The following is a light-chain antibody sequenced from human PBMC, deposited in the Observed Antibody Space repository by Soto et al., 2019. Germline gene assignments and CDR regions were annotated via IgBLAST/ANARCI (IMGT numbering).Light chain of an antibody. Sequence: QSVLTQPPSASEAAGQRVTISCSGSSSNIGSNFVYWFQQPPGAAPKLLIYRNNQRPSGVPDRFSGSKSGTSASLAISGLRSENEADYYCAAWDDSLSAYVFGTGTKVTVL. CDR3: AAWDDSLSAYV. CDR1: SSNIGSNF. CDR2: RNN. J-gene: IGLJ1*01. V-gene: IGLV1-47*01.